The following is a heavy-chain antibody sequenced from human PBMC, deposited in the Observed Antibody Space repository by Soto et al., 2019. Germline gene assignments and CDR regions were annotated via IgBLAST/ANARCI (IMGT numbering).Heavy chain of an antibody. CDR1: GFTVSSNY. CDR2: IYSGGTT. Sequence: GGSLRLSCAASGFTVSSNYMSWVRQAPGKGLEWVSVIYSGGTTYYADSVKGIFAISRDNSKNTLYLQMNSLRAEDTAVYYCARDLSVWGKGTTVTVSS. J-gene: IGHJ6*03. CDR3: ARDLSV. V-gene: IGHV3-66*01.